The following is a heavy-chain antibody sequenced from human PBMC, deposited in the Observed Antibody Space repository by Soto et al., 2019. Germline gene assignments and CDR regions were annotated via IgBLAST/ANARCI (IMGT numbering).Heavy chain of an antibody. D-gene: IGHD6-19*01. CDR1: GFTLSSHG. J-gene: IGHJ3*01. V-gene: IGHV3-33*03. CDR2: IWDDGRDK. Sequence: QVQLLESGGGVVQSGTSLILCCVASGFTLSSHGMHWVRQAPGKGLEWVSFIWDDGRDKYYADSVEGRFLISRDNSKNTLTLQVKTLRPEDTALYFCVRGATTTGWFDAFDLWGRGTIVTVSS. CDR3: VRGATTTGWFDAFDL.